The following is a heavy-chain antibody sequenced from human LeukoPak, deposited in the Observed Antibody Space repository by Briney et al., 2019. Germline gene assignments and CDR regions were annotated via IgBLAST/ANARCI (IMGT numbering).Heavy chain of an antibody. CDR3: ARGLMITFGGVITPDY. CDR1: GGSISSSSYY. D-gene: IGHD3-16*02. Sequence: SGTLSLTCTVSGGSISSSSYYWGWIRQPPGKGLEWIGSIYYSGSTYYTPSLKSRVTISVDTSKNQFSLKLSSVTAADTAVYYCARGLMITFGGVITPDYWGQGTLVTVSS. J-gene: IGHJ4*02. V-gene: IGHV4-39*07. CDR2: IYYSGST.